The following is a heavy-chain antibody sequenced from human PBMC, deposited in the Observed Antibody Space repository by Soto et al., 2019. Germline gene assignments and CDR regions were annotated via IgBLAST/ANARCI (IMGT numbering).Heavy chain of an antibody. CDR1: GFTFSSYS. J-gene: IGHJ3*02. CDR2: INWNGGST. Sequence: GGSLRLSCAASGFTFSSYSMNWVRQAPGKGLEWVSGINWNGGSTGYADSVKGRFTISRDNAKNSLYLQMNSLRAEDTALYYCARVPPGGYSGYDSAFDIWGQGTMVTVSS. D-gene: IGHD5-12*01. V-gene: IGHV3-20*04. CDR3: ARVPPGGYSGYDSAFDI.